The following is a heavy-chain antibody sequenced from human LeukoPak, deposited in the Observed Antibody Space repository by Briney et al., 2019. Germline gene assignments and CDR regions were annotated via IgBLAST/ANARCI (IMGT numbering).Heavy chain of an antibody. CDR1: GGSLGGGGSY. V-gene: IGHV4-31*03. J-gene: IGHJ4*02. D-gene: IGHD2-2*01. CDR2: IYYAGSA. Sequence: TLSLTCTVSGGSLGGGGSYWSWIRQHPGKGLEWFGYIYYAGSACYNPSLQSRVTISVHTSENQFCLRLSSVTAADTAVYYCARASFCSSTSCPPHFDYWGQGALVTVAS. CDR3: ARASFCSSTSCPPHFDY.